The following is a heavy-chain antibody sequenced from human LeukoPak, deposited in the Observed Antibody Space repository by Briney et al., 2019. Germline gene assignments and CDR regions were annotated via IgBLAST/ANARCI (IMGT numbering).Heavy chain of an antibody. V-gene: IGHV3-74*01. Sequence: GGSLRLSCAASGFTFSSYEMNWVRQAPGKGLVWVSRINSDGSSTSYADSVKGRFTISRDNAKNTLYLQMNSLRAEDTAVYYCARDYGDYGEEDYYYYYMDVWGKGTTVTVSS. CDR1: GFTFSSYE. D-gene: IGHD4-17*01. J-gene: IGHJ6*03. CDR2: INSDGSST. CDR3: ARDYGDYGEEDYYYYYMDV.